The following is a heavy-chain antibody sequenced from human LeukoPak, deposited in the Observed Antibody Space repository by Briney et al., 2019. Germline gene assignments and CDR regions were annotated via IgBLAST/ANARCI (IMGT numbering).Heavy chain of an antibody. J-gene: IGHJ4*02. D-gene: IGHD6-13*01. CDR1: GFTFSSYA. Sequence: GGSLRLSCAASGFTFSSYAMSWVRQAPGKGLEWVSAISGSGGSTYYAAYVKGRFTISRDNSKNTLYLQMNSLRAEDTAVYYCAKDVNSIAAAGRSDYGGQGTLVTVSS. CDR2: ISGSGGST. CDR3: AKDVNSIAAAGRSDY. V-gene: IGHV3-23*01.